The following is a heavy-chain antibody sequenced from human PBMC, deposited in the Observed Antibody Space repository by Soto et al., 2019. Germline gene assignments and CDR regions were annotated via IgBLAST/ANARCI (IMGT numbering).Heavy chain of an antibody. V-gene: IGHV1-18*01. D-gene: IGHD2-15*01. CDR2: ISAYNGNT. CDR1: GYTFTSYG. Sequence: GASVKVSCKASGYTFTSYGISWVRQAPGQGLEWMGWISAYNGNTNYAQKLQGRVTMTTDTSTSTAYMELRSLRSDDTAVYYCARDGSHSGYYYYGMDVWGQGTTVTVSS. J-gene: IGHJ6*02. CDR3: ARDGSHSGYYYYGMDV.